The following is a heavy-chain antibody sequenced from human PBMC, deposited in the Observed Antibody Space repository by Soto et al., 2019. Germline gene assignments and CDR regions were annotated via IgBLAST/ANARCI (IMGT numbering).Heavy chain of an antibody. CDR3: ARETQWDPLIY. V-gene: IGHV1-18*01. D-gene: IGHD1-26*01. J-gene: IGHJ4*02. CDR1: GYTFTNYG. Sequence: QVQLVQSGVEVKMPGASVKLACKASGYTFTNYGLTWVRQVPGQGLEWIGWVSGYNRNTNYAQKFEDRVIMTTDTSTSTAFMELRSLRPDDTGIYFCARETQWDPLIYWGQGTLLTVSP. CDR2: VSGYNRNT.